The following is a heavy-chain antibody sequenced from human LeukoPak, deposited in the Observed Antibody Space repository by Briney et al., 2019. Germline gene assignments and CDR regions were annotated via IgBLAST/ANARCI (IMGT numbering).Heavy chain of an antibody. J-gene: IGHJ4*02. CDR1: GYTFTSYD. Sequence: ASVKVSCKASGYTFTSYDINWVRQATGQGLEWMGWMNPNSGNTGYAQKFQGRVTMTRNTSISTAYMELSSLRSEDTAVYYCAKPSYCIGGSCYPGVDYWGQGTLVTVSS. D-gene: IGHD2-15*01. CDR3: AKPSYCIGGSCYPGVDY. V-gene: IGHV1-8*01. CDR2: MNPNSGNT.